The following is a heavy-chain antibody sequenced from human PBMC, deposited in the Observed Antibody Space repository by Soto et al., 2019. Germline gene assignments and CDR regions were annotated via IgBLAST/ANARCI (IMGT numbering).Heavy chain of an antibody. CDR2: IWYDGTAT. Sequence: QVQLVESGGGVVQPGRSLTLSCVASGFTLSNYGMHWVRQAPGKGLEWVAVIWYDGTATYSADSVKGRFSISRDNAKNELFLQLSSLRDEDKAVDYCARTVGSSGSSRWFDTWGQGTLVTVSS. CDR3: ARTVGSSGSSRWFDT. CDR1: GFTLSNYG. J-gene: IGHJ5*02. D-gene: IGHD3-10*01. V-gene: IGHV3-33*01.